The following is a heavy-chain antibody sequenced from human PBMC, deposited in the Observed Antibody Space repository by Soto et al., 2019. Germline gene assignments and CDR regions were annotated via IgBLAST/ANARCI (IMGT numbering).Heavy chain of an antibody. CDR1: GYTFTSYG. Sequence: ASVKVSCKASGYTFTSYGISSVRQAPGQGLEWMGWISAYNGNTSYAQKFQGRVTMTRDTSTSTVYMELSSLRSEDTAVYYCARDTQKAYYDFWSGPDAFDIWGQGTMVTVSS. J-gene: IGHJ3*02. CDR3: ARDTQKAYYDFWSGPDAFDI. CDR2: ISAYNGNT. V-gene: IGHV1-18*01. D-gene: IGHD3-3*01.